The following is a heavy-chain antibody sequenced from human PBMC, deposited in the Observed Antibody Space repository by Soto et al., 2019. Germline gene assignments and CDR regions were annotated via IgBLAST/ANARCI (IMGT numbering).Heavy chain of an antibody. V-gene: IGHV1-18*01. J-gene: IGHJ4*02. D-gene: IGHD6-13*01. Sequence: QVQLVQSGAEEEKCGASVEVSYKASVYIFTNCDILWARQASAQGLEWMGWINAYNGNTKSAQKLQGRVTLTTDTSTSTAYMELRSLRSDDTAVYYCARDAAAGLNDCWGQGTLVTVSS. CDR2: INAYNGNT. CDR3: ARDAAAGLNDC. CDR1: VYIFTNCD.